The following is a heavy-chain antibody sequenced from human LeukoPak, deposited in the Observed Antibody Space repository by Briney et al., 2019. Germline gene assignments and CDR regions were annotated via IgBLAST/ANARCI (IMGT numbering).Heavy chain of an antibody. CDR3: ARGGASSRYFDF. V-gene: IGHV4-59*01. D-gene: IGHD6-13*01. J-gene: IGHJ4*02. CDR2: ISYSGSP. Sequence: SETLSLTCSVSVGSISSDYWSWIRQPPGKGLQWIAFISYSGSPDYNPSLKSRVTISIDTSKNHFSLKLTSVTSADTAVYYCARGGASSRYFDFWGQGTLVTVSS. CDR1: VGSISSDY.